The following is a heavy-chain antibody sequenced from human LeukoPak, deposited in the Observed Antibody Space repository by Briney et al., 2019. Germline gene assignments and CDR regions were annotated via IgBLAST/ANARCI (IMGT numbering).Heavy chain of an antibody. D-gene: IGHD6-6*01. Sequence: SETLSLTCTVSGGSISSYYWSLIRQPPGKGLEWIAYIYYSGSTNYNPSLKSRVTISVDTSKNKFSLKLSSVPAADTAVYYCASVYSSSYYGMDVWGQGTTVTVSS. CDR2: IYYSGST. V-gene: IGHV4-59*01. CDR1: GGSISSYY. J-gene: IGHJ6*02. CDR3: ASVYSSSYYGMDV.